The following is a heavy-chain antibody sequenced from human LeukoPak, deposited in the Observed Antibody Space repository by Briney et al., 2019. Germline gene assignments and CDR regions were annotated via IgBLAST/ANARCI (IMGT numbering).Heavy chain of an antibody. V-gene: IGHV4-39*01. Sequence: SETLSLTCTVSGGSITSISHHWGWIRQPPGKGLEWIGSTYYSTSTQYNPSLKSRVTISVDTSKNQFSLKLSSVTAADTAVYYCARGELLWFGEGPRGYFDYWGQGTLVTVSS. J-gene: IGHJ4*02. CDR3: ARGELLWFGEGPRGYFDY. CDR1: GGSITSISHH. CDR2: TYYSTST. D-gene: IGHD3-10*01.